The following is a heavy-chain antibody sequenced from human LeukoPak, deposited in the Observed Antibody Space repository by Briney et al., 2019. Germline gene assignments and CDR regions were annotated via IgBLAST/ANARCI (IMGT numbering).Heavy chain of an antibody. J-gene: IGHJ4*02. CDR2: ISSSSRYI. V-gene: IGHV3-21*01. D-gene: IGHD6-13*01. CDR1: GFTFSSYT. Sequence: GGSLRLSCAASGFTFSSYTINWVRQAPGKGLEWVSSISSSSRYIFYADSVKGRFTISRDNAKNTLFLYMSGLRAEDTAVYYCARGTSTAPGIDYWGQGTLVAVSS. CDR3: ARGTSTAPGIDY.